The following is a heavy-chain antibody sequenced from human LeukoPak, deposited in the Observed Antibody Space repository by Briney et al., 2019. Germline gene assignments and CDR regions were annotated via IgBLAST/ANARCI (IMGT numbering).Heavy chain of an antibody. D-gene: IGHD5-24*01. V-gene: IGHV3-30*04. CDR1: GFTFSSYA. Sequence: GGSLRLSCAASGFTFSSYAMHWVRQAPGKGLEWVAVISYDGSNKYYADSVKGRFTISRDNSKNTLYLQMNSLRAEDTAVYYCARERDGLKTNWFDPWGQGTLVTVSS. CDR3: ARERDGLKTNWFDP. J-gene: IGHJ5*02. CDR2: ISYDGSNK.